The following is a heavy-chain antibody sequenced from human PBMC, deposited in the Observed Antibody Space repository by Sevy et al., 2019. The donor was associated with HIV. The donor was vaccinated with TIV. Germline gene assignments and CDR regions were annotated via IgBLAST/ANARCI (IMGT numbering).Heavy chain of an antibody. V-gene: IGHV3-15*07. CDR3: TTGRGSITIFGVVIIGGDYYYGMDV. J-gene: IGHJ6*02. CDR1: GFTFSNAW. CDR2: IKSKTDGGTT. Sequence: GGSLRLSCAASGFTFSNAWMNWVRQAPGKGLEWVGRIKSKTDGGTTDYDAPVKGRFTISRDDSKNTLYLQMNSLKTEDTAVYYCTTGRGSITIFGVVIIGGDYYYGMDVWGQGTTVTVSS. D-gene: IGHD3-3*01.